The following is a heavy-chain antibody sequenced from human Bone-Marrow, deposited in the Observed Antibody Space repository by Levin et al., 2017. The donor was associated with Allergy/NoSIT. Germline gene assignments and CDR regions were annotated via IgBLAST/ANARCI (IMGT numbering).Heavy chain of an antibody. CDR3: AGVMGSTKGWLLLSSWYFDL. CDR1: GLNFRDYT. Sequence: GGSLRLSCGVSGLNFRDYTMAWVRQAPGGGLEWVSSISGSRTSTYYAGSVKGRFTITRDNSKNTLFLQMTSLRAEDTAIYYCAGVMGSTKGWLLLSSWYFDLWGRGTLVTVSS. V-gene: IGHV3-23*01. D-gene: IGHD5-24*01. CDR2: ISGSRTST. J-gene: IGHJ2*01.